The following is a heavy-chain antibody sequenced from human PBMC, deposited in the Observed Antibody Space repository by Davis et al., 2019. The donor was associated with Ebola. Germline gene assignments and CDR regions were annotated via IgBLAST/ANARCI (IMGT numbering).Heavy chain of an antibody. V-gene: IGHV4-59*01. CDR1: GGSISSYY. D-gene: IGHD4-17*01. Sequence: SETLSLTCTVSGGSISSYYWTWTRQPPGKGLEWIGYIYYSGSTNYNPSLKSRVTISVDTSKNQFSLKLTSMTAADTAVYYCARAATVITGGWFDPWGQGTLVTVSS. CDR3: ARAATVITGGWFDP. J-gene: IGHJ5*02. CDR2: IYYSGST.